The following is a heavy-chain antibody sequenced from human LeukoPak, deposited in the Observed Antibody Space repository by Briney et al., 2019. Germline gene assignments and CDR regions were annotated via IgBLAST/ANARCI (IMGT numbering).Heavy chain of an antibody. CDR2: IKSKTDVGTT. CDR1: GFTFSNAW. D-gene: IGHD2-2*01. J-gene: IGHJ4*02. V-gene: IGHV3-15*01. Sequence: PGGSLRLSCAASGFTFSNAWMSWVRQAPGKGREWVGRIKSKTDVGTTDYAPPVKGRLTISTDDSKNTLYLQMNSLKTEDTAVYYCTTDIVVVPAATKVDYWGQGTLVTVSS. CDR3: TTDIVVVPAATKVDY.